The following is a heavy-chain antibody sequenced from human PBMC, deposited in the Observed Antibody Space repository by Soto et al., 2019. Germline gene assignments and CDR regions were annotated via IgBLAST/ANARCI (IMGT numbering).Heavy chain of an antibody. J-gene: IGHJ4*02. CDR1: GYTFTSYG. Sequence: QVQLVQSGAEVKKPGASVKVSCKASGYTFTSYGISWVRQAPGQGLEWMGWISAYNGNTNYAQKLQGRVTMXXDXSXXTAYMELRSLSSDDTAVYYCAGGRIAAAGTLSPDYWGQGTLVTVSS. V-gene: IGHV1-18*01. D-gene: IGHD6-13*01. CDR2: ISAYNGNT. CDR3: AGGRIAAAGTLSPDY.